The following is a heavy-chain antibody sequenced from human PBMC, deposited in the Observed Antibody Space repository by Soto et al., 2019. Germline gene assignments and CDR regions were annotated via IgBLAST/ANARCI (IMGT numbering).Heavy chain of an antibody. V-gene: IGHV1-3*01. Sequence: ASVKVSCKASGYTFTSYAMHWVRQAPGQRLEWMGWIDAGNGNTKYSQKFQGRVTITRDTSASTAYMELSSLRSEDTAVYYCARDLRVVAAAHYYYYGMDVWGQGTTVTVSS. D-gene: IGHD2-15*01. CDR2: IDAGNGNT. CDR1: GYTFTSYA. J-gene: IGHJ6*02. CDR3: ARDLRVVAAAHYYYYGMDV.